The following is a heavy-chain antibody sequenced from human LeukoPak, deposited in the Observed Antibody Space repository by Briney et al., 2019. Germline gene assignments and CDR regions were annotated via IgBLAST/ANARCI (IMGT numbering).Heavy chain of an antibody. CDR3: ARDEGHQFDC. Sequence: SETLSLTCNVSGASLSGNFWTWIRQPPRKGLEWIGYIHHSGRAFYSPSLKSRVTISLDTSKAQYSLILKSVTAADTAVYYCARDEGHQFDCWGEGT. CDR1: GASLSGNF. D-gene: IGHD2-2*01. V-gene: IGHV4-59*01. CDR2: IHHSGRA. J-gene: IGHJ4*02.